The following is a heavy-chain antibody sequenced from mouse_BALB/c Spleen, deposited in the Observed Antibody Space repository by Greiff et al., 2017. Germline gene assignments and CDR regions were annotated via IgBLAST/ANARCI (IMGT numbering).Heavy chain of an antibody. D-gene: IGHD2-1*01. Sequence: EVQLQESGPELVKPGASVKVSCKASGYAFTSYNMYWVKQSHGKSLEWIGYIDPYYGGTSYNQKFKGKATLTVDNSSSTAYMQLKSLTSEDTAVYYSARSPYGRGAMDYWGQGTSVTVSA. CDR2: IDPYYGGT. CDR3: ARSPYGRGAMDY. J-gene: IGHJ4*01. CDR1: GYAFTSYN. V-gene: IGHV1S135*01.